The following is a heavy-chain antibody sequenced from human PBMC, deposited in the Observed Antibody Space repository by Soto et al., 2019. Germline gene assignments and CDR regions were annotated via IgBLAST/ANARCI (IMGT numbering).Heavy chain of an antibody. Sequence: QVQLQESGPGLVKPSETLSLTCTVSGGSISSSSYYWGWIRQPPGKGLEWIGSIYYSGSTYYNPSLKSRVTISIDTSKNQFSLKLSSVTAADTAVYYCARLYYGGYVPFDCWGQGTLVTVSS. J-gene: IGHJ4*02. CDR3: ARLYYGGYVPFDC. CDR2: IYYSGST. V-gene: IGHV4-39*01. D-gene: IGHD5-12*01. CDR1: GGSISSSSYY.